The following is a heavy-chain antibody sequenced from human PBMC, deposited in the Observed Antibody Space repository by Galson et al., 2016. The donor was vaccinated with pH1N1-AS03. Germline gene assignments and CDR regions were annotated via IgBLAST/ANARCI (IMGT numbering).Heavy chain of an antibody. D-gene: IGHD3-16*01. Sequence: SLRLSCAASGFTFSNYDMNWVRLAPGKGLEWVSYISSSGTVYYTDSVKGRFTISRDKAKNSLYLQMSSLRAEDTAVYYCARDAMGGEYGMDVWGQGTTVTVSS. CDR1: GFTFSNYD. CDR3: ARDAMGGEYGMDV. CDR2: ISSSGTV. V-gene: IGHV3-69-1*01. J-gene: IGHJ6*02.